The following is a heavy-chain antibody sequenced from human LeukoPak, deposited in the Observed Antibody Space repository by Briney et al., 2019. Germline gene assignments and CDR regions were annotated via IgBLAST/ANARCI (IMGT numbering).Heavy chain of an antibody. Sequence: ASVKVSCKASGYTFTSNGITWVRQAPGQGLEWLGWINTYNGNTNYAQKLQGRVTMTTDTSTSTAYMELRSLRSDDTAVYYCARAQGGYNWNPANWFDPWGQGTLVTVSS. D-gene: IGHD1-20*01. V-gene: IGHV1-18*01. CDR2: INTYNGNT. CDR1: GYTFTSNG. CDR3: ARAQGGYNWNPANWFDP. J-gene: IGHJ5*02.